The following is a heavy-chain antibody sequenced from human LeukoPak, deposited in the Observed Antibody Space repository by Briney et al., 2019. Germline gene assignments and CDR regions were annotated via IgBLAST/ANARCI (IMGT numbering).Heavy chain of an antibody. V-gene: IGHV3-9*03. CDR3: ARGYYYDSSSTYNWFDP. Sequence: GRSLRLSCAASGFTFDDYAMHWVRQAPGKGREWVSGVSWNSGSIGYADSVKGRFTISTDNAKNSLYLQMNSLRAEDMALYYCARGYYYDSSSTYNWFDPWGQGTLVTVSS. J-gene: IGHJ5*02. CDR2: VSWNSGSI. CDR1: GFTFDDYA. D-gene: IGHD3-22*01.